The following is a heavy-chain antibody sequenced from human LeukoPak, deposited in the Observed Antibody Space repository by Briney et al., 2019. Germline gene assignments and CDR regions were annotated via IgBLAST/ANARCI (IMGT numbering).Heavy chain of an antibody. CDR2: IRWNSGSI. CDR3: AKDSLWEYYGSGSLDY. Sequence: GGSLRLSCAASGFTFSTFGMSWVRRAPGKGLEWVSGIRWNSGSIGYADSVKGRFTISRDNAKNSLYLQMNSLRAEDTALYYCAKDSLWEYYGSGSLDYWGQGTLVTVSS. J-gene: IGHJ4*02. CDR1: GFTFSTFG. D-gene: IGHD3-10*01. V-gene: IGHV3-9*01.